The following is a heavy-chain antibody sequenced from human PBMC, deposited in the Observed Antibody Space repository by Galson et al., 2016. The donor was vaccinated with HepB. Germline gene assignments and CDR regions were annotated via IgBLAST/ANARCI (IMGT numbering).Heavy chain of an antibody. Sequence: SETLSLTCSVSGVSISTNVYYWDWIRQSPGEGLQWIGNMHSSGTTYYNPSLRSRVSISVDTSKNQFSLHLQTVTAADTGVSFCATRPSQHFDTWGRGTLLTVST. V-gene: IGHV4-39*01. CDR2: MHSSGTT. CDR1: GVSISTNVYY. CDR3: ATRPSQHFDT. J-gene: IGHJ4*01.